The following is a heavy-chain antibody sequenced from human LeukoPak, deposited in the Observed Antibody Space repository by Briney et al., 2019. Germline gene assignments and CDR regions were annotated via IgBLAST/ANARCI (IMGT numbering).Heavy chain of an antibody. V-gene: IGHV1-69*01. CDR2: IIPIFGTA. D-gene: IGHD3-3*01. Sequence: ASVKVSCKASGGTFSRYAISWVRQAPGQGLEWMGGIIPIFGTANYAQKFQGRVTITADESTSTAYMELSSLRSEDTAVYYCARDRPPPTYYDFWSGRPVYYYYMDVWGKGTTVTVSS. CDR1: GGTFSRYA. CDR3: ARDRPPPTYYDFWSGRPVYYYYMDV. J-gene: IGHJ6*03.